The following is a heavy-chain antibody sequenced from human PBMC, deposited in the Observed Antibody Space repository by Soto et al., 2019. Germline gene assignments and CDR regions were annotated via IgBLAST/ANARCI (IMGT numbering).Heavy chain of an antibody. CDR2: IYYSGST. CDR3: ASNPTPDYDILTGYYKTTDYYGMDV. D-gene: IGHD3-9*01. Sequence: SSETLSLTCTVSGGSISSGDYYWSWIRQPPGKGLEWIGYIYYSGSTYYNPSLKSRVTISVDTSKNQFSLKLSSVTAADTAVYYCASNPTPDYDILTGYYKTTDYYGMDVWGQGTTVTVSS. J-gene: IGHJ6*02. CDR1: GGSISSGDYY. V-gene: IGHV4-30-4*01.